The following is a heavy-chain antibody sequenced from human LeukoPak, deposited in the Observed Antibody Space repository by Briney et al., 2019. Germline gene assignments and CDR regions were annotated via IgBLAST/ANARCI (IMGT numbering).Heavy chain of an antibody. V-gene: IGHV1-46*01. CDR1: GYTFTSYD. CDR3: ARERSSGYNDAFDI. Sequence: ASVKVSCKASGYTFTSYDINWVRQAPGQGLEWMGIINHRGWNTNYAQKFQGRVTMTRDMSTSTVYMEMSSLRSEDTAVYYCARERSSGYNDAFDIWGQGTMVTVSS. CDR2: INHRGWNT. J-gene: IGHJ3*02. D-gene: IGHD3-22*01.